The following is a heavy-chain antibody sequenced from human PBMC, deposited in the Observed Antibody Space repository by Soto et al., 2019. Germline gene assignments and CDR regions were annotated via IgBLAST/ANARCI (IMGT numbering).Heavy chain of an antibody. CDR2: ISGSGGST. J-gene: IGHJ6*02. CDR1: GFTFSSSA. V-gene: IGHV3-23*01. Sequence: PGESLKISCAASGFTFSSSAMSWVRQAPGKGLEWVSAISGSGGSTYYADSVKGRFTISRDNSKNTLYLQMNSLRAEDTAVYYCAKVGSGWTPGPYPYYYGMDVWGQGTTVTVSS. D-gene: IGHD6-19*01. CDR3: AKVGSGWTPGPYPYYYGMDV.